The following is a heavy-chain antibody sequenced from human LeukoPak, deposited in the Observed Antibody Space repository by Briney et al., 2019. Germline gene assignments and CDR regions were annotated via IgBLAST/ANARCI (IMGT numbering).Heavy chain of an antibody. J-gene: IGHJ5*02. Sequence: ASVKVSCKVSGYTLTELSMHWVRHAPGKGLEWMGGFDPEDGETIYAQKFQGRVTMTEDTSTDTAYMELSSLRSEDTAVYYCATEGYSSSWPRGDNWFDPWGQGTLVTVSS. CDR2: FDPEDGET. CDR3: ATEGYSSSWPRGDNWFDP. CDR1: GYTLTELS. V-gene: IGHV1-24*01. D-gene: IGHD6-13*01.